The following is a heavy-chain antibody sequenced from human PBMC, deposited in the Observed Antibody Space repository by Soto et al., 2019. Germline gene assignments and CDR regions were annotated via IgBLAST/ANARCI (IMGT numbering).Heavy chain of an antibody. V-gene: IGHV4-31*03. CDR2: IYYSGST. J-gene: IGHJ6*02. D-gene: IGHD6-13*01. CDR3: ARSGYSSSWGGYYYYGMDV. Sequence: QVQLQESGPGLVKPSQTLSLTCTVSGGSISSGGYYWSWIRQHPGKGLEWIGYIYYSGSTYYNPSLMTRVTISVDTSKIQFSLKLSSVTAADTAVYYCARSGYSSSWGGYYYYGMDVWGQGTTVTVSS. CDR1: GGSISSGGYY.